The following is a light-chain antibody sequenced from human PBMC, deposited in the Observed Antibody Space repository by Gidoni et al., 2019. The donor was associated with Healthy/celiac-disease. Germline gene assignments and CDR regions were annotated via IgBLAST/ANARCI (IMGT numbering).Light chain of an antibody. CDR3: QQSYSTPAIT. CDR1: QSISSY. CDR2: AAS. J-gene: IGKJ4*01. V-gene: IGKV1-39*01. Sequence: SITCRASQSISSYLNWYQQKPGKAPKLLIYAASSLQSGVPSRFSGSGSGTDFTLTISSLQPEDFATYYCQQSYSTPAITFGGGTKVEIK.